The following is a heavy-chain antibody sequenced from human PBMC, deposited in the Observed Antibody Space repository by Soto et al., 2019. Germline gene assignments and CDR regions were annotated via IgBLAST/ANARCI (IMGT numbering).Heavy chain of an antibody. CDR1: GFAFSSYG. CDR2: IWYDGSNK. J-gene: IGHJ6*02. Sequence: PGGSLRLSCAASGFAFSSYGMHWVRQAPGKGLEWVAVIWYDGSNKYYADSVKGRFTISRDNSKNTLYLQMNSLRAEDTAMYYCARDGLPVTYCGGDCRYAMDVWGQGTTVTVSS. CDR3: ARDGLPVTYCGGDCRYAMDV. V-gene: IGHV3-33*08. D-gene: IGHD2-21*02.